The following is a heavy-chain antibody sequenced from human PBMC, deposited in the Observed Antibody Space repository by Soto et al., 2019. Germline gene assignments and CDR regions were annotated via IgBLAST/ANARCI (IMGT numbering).Heavy chain of an antibody. CDR1: GGSISSGGYY. CDR3: ARAPNDFWSGYYPH. Sequence: SETLSLTCTVSGGSISSGGYYWSWIRQHPRKGLEWIGYIYYSGSTYYNPSLKSRVTISVDTSKNQFSLKLSSVTAADTAVYYCARAPNDFWSGYYPHWGQGTRVTVSS. D-gene: IGHD3-3*01. CDR2: IYYSGST. V-gene: IGHV4-31*03. J-gene: IGHJ4*02.